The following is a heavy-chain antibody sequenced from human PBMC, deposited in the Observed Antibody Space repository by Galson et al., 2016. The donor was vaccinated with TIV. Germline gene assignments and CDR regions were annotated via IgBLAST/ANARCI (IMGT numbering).Heavy chain of an antibody. D-gene: IGHD5-18*01. J-gene: IGHJ6*02. CDR2: FIPLFGTA. CDR3: AKDRNTAMDTYHYYYGMDV. CDR1: GDTFSSYP. Sequence: SVKVSCKASGDTFSSYPFNWVRQAPGQGLEWVRGFIPLFGTANYAQKFQGRVTISADESTSTLYMEARSLRSEDTAVYYCAKDRNTAMDTYHYYYGMDVWGQGTTVIVSS. V-gene: IGHV1-69*13.